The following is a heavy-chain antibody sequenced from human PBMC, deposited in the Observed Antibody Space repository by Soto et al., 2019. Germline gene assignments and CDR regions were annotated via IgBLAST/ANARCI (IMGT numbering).Heavy chain of an antibody. CDR3: AKDHQEYYYDSSGYSY. Sequence: EVQLLESGGGLVQPGGSLRLSCAASGFTFSSYAMSWVRQAPGKGLEWVSAISGSGGSTYYADSVKGRFTISRDNSKNTLYRQRNSLRAEDTAVYYCAKDHQEYYYDSSGYSYWGQGTLVTVSS. CDR2: ISGSGGST. J-gene: IGHJ4*02. V-gene: IGHV3-23*01. CDR1: GFTFSSYA. D-gene: IGHD3-22*01.